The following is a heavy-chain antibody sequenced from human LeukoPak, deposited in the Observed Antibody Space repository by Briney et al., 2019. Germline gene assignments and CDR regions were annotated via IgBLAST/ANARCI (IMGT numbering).Heavy chain of an antibody. CDR2: IIPILGIA. J-gene: IGHJ6*02. CDR3: AGYSGYSRMGVYYYYGMDV. D-gene: IGHD5-12*01. CDR1: GGTFSSYA. V-gene: IGHV1-69*04. Sequence: SVTVSCKASGGTFSSYAISWVRQAPGQGLEWMGRIIPILGIANYAQKFQGRVTITADKSTSTAYMELSSLRSEDTAVYYCAGYSGYSRMGVYYYYGMDVWGQGTTVTVSS.